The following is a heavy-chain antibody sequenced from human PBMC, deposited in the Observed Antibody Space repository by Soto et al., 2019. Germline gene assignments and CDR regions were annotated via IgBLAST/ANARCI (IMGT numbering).Heavy chain of an antibody. J-gene: IGHJ4*02. CDR2: ISGSGGST. CDR1: GFTFSSYA. D-gene: IGHD3-22*01. CDR3: AKLGYDSSGGLYKGFDY. V-gene: IGHV3-23*01. Sequence: PGGSLRLSCAASGFTFSSYAMSWVRQAPGKGLEWVSAISGSGGSTYYADSVKGRFTISRDNSKSTLYLQMNSLRAEDTAVYYCAKLGYDSSGGLYKGFDYWGQGTLVTVSS.